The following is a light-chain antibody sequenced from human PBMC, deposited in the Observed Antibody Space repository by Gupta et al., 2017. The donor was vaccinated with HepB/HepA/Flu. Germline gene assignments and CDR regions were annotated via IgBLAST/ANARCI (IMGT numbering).Light chain of an antibody. J-gene: IGLJ2*01. Sequence: QSALTQPASVSGSPGQSITISCTGTSSDVGGYNYVSWYQQHPGKAPKRMIYDVSKRPSGVSNRFSGSKSGNTASLTISGLQAEDEADYYGSSYTSSSTVVFGGGTKLTVL. CDR1: SSDVGGYNY. CDR3: SSYTSSSTVV. V-gene: IGLV2-14*01. CDR2: DVS.